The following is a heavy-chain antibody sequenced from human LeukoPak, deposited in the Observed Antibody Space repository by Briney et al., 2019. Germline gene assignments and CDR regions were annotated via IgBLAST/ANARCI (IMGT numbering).Heavy chain of an antibody. CDR1: GFTSSSYG. J-gene: IGHJ3*02. V-gene: IGHV3-33*06. D-gene: IGHD6-19*01. CDR3: AKGKQWLSQTTAFDI. CDR2: IWYDGSNK. Sequence: GGSLRLSCAASGFTSSSYGMHWVRQAPGKGLEWVAVIWYDGSNKYYADSVKGRFTISRDNSKNTLYLQMNSLRAEDTAVYYCAKGKQWLSQTTAFDIWGQGTMVTVSS.